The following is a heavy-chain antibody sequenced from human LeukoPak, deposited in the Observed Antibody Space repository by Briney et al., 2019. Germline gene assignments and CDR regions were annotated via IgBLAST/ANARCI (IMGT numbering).Heavy chain of an antibody. V-gene: IGHV1-2*02. D-gene: IGHD4-17*01. CDR2: INPNSGGT. Sequence: ASVKVSCKASGYTFTGYYMHWVRQAPGQGLEWMGWINPNSGGTNYAQKFQGRDTMTRDTSISTAYMELSSLRSEDTAVYYCATDVYGDYGGWYFDYWGQGTLVTVSS. J-gene: IGHJ4*02. CDR1: GYTFTGYY. CDR3: ATDVYGDYGGWYFDY.